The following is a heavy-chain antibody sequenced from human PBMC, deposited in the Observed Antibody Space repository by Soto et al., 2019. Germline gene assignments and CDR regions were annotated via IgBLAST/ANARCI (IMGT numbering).Heavy chain of an antibody. CDR2: IFSNDEK. CDR1: GFSLSKARMG. Sequence: QVTLKESGPVLVKPTETLTLTCTVSGFSLSKARMGVSWIRQPPGKALEWLAHIFSNDEKSYSTSLKSRLTISKDTSKSQVVLTMTKMDPVDTATYYCARGGYSYGGYNWFDPWGQGTLVTVSS. V-gene: IGHV2-26*01. CDR3: ARGGYSYGGYNWFDP. D-gene: IGHD5-18*01. J-gene: IGHJ5*02.